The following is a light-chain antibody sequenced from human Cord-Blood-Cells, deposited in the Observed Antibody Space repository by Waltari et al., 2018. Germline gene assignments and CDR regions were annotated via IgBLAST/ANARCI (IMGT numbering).Light chain of an antibody. V-gene: IGLV3-1*01. Sequence: SYELTQPPSVSVSPGQTARITCSGAKLGDKYACWYQQKPGKSPVLVIYQDSKRPPGSPERFSGSNSGNTATLTISGTEAMDEADYYCQAWDSSTAWVFGGGTKLTVL. CDR3: QAWDSSTAWV. CDR2: QDS. J-gene: IGLJ3*02. CDR1: KLGDKY.